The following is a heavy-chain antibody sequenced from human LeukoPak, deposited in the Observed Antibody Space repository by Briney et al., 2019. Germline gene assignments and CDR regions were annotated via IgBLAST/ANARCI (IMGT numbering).Heavy chain of an antibody. CDR3: ARDDYYGSGSYSTVPPNY. CDR1: GFSFSSYG. V-gene: IGHV3-30*02. Sequence: PGGSLRLSCAASGFSFSSYGMHWVRQAPGKGLEWVAFIRYDGSNKYYADSVKGRFTISRDNSKNTLYLQMNSLRAEDTAVYYCARDDYYGSGSYSTVPPNYWGQGTLVTVSS. J-gene: IGHJ4*02. CDR2: IRYDGSNK. D-gene: IGHD3-10*01.